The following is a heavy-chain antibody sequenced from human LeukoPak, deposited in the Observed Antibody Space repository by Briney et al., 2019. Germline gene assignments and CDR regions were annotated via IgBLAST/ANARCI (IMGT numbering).Heavy chain of an antibody. CDR2: IKSKTDGGST. CDR3: THGDYGLCD. V-gene: IGHV3-15*01. D-gene: IGHD4-17*01. CDR1: GFTFSNAW. J-gene: IGHJ4*02. Sequence: GGSLRLSCAASGFTFSNAWVSSARQDPGGWRGWASRIKSKTDGGSTDYAAPVKGRFTISRDDSKNTLYLQMNSLKTNDTAVYYGTHGDYGLCDGGQGTLVTVSS.